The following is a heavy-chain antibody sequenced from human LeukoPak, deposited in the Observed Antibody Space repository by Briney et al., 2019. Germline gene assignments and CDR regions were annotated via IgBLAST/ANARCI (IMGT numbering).Heavy chain of an antibody. CDR3: AKDMGNYGDYVGWFDP. V-gene: IGHV3-23*01. Sequence: GGSLRLSCVVSGFTFSTSAMSWFRQAPGKGLEWVSAIGGSGAHTYYADSVKGRFTISRDNSKNTLYLQMNSLRAEDTAIYYCAKDMGNYGDYVGWFDPWGQGTLVTVSS. CDR1: GFTFSTSA. CDR2: IGGSGAHT. J-gene: IGHJ5*02. D-gene: IGHD4-23*01.